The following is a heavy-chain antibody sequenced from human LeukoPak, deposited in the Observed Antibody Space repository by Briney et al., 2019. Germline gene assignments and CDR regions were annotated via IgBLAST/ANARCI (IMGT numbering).Heavy chain of an antibody. D-gene: IGHD3-10*01. Sequence: SSVKVSCKASGGTFSSFPISWVRQAPGQALEWLGKIIPFLDTTNYAHKFQGRVKITADKSTSTAYLELRSLRSEDTAIYYCARASELGEWCGDLLYVWGQGTAVTVSS. V-gene: IGHV1-69*08. CDR3: ARASELGEWCGDLLYV. CDR2: IIPFLDTT. J-gene: IGHJ6*02. CDR1: GGTFSSFP.